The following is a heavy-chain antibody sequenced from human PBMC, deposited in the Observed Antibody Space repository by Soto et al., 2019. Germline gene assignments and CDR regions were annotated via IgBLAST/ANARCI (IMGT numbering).Heavy chain of an antibody. D-gene: IGHD5-12*01. V-gene: IGHV1-69*13. CDR2: IIPIFGTA. CDR1: GGTFSSYA. Sequence: SVKVSCKASGGTFSSYAISWVRQAPGQGLEWMGGIIPIFGTANYAQKFQGRVTVTADESTSTAYMELSSLRSEDTAVYYCARSSGYDRDTDHWGQGTMVTVSS. J-gene: IGHJ4*02. CDR3: ARSSGYDRDTDH.